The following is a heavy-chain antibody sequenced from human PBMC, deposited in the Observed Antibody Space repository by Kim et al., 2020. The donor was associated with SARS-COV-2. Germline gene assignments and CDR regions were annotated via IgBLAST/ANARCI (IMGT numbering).Heavy chain of an antibody. CDR3: ASFGDYYDSSGYYYWGWFDP. J-gene: IGHJ5*02. CDR1: GGTFSSYA. D-gene: IGHD3-22*01. V-gene: IGHV1-69*13. CDR2: IIPIFGTA. Sequence: SVKVSCKASGGTFSSYAISWVRQAPGQGLEWMGGIIPIFGTANYAQKFQGRVTITADESTSTAYMELSSLRSEDTAVYYCASFGDYYDSSGYYYWGWFDPWGQGTLVTVSS.